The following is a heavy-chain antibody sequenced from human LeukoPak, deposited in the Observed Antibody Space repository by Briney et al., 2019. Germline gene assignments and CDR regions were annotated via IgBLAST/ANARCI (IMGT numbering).Heavy chain of an antibody. V-gene: IGHV3-23*01. J-gene: IGHJ4*02. CDR2: ISGSGGST. CDR3: AKPWLPGIAVAGTLDY. D-gene: IGHD6-19*01. Sequence: GGSPRLSCAASGFTFSSYAMSWVRQAPGKGLEWVSAISGSGGSTYYADSVKGRFTISRDNSKNTLYLQMNSLRAEDTAVYYCAKPWLPGIAVAGTLDYWGQGTLVTVSS. CDR1: GFTFSSYA.